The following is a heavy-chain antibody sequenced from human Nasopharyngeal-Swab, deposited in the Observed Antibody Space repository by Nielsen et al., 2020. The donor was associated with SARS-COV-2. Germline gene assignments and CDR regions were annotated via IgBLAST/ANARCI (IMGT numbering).Heavy chain of an antibody. CDR1: GGSISSSSYY. V-gene: IGHV4-39*07. J-gene: IGHJ6*02. D-gene: IGHD6-6*01. CDR3: ARESARRHYYYGMDV. CDR2: IYYSGST. Sequence: SETLSLTCTVSGGSISSSSYYWGWIRQPPGKGLEWIGNIYYSGSTYYNPSLKSRVTISVDTSKNQFSLKLSSVTAADTAVYYCARESARRHYYYGMDVWGQGTTVTVSS.